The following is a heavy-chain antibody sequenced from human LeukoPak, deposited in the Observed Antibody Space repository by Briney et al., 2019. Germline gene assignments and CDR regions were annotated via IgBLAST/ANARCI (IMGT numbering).Heavy chain of an antibody. CDR1: GFTVSTNY. D-gene: IGHD6-19*01. V-gene: IGHV3-53*01. Sequence: PPGGSLRLSCAASGFTVSTNYMSWVRQAPGKGLECVSVIYSGGSTYYADSVKGRFTISTDNSKNTLYLQMNSLRAEDTAVYYCARGWYSSGWYYFDYWGQGTLVTVSS. CDR2: IYSGGST. J-gene: IGHJ4*02. CDR3: ARGWYSSGWYYFDY.